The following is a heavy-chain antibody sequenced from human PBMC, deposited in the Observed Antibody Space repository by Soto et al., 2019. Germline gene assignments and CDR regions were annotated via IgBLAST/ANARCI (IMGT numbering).Heavy chain of an antibody. CDR2: ISPGSRYP. CDR1: GFTFVDSY. Sequence: GGSLRLSCPGSGFTFVDSYMSWVRQAPGKGLEWLSYISPGSRYPAYADSVKGRFTISRDNAKRSLYLQMMSLTAEDTAIYYCVRGGGGGLFDPWGQGTMVTVSS. CDR3: VRGGGGGLFDP. V-gene: IGHV3-11*06. D-gene: IGHD2-15*01. J-gene: IGHJ5*02.